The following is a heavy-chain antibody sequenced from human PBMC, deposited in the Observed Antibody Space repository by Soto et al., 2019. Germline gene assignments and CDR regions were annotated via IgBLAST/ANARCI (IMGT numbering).Heavy chain of an antibody. V-gene: IGHV4-34*01. CDR3: ARVSSHYYDSSGYYYPSRIFDY. J-gene: IGHJ4*02. Sequence: SETLSLTCAVCGGSFSGYYWSWIRQPPGKGLEWIGEINHSGSTNYNPSLKSRVTISVDTSKNQFSLKLSSVTAADTAVYYCARVSSHYYDSSGYYYPSRIFDYWGQGTLVTVSS. CDR2: INHSGST. D-gene: IGHD3-22*01. CDR1: GGSFSGYY.